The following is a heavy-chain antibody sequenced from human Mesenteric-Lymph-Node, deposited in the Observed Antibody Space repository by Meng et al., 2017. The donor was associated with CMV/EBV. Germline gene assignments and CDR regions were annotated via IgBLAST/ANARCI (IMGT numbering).Heavy chain of an antibody. CDR2: ISGSGDNT. V-gene: IGHV3-23*01. CDR1: GFTFNTYA. CDR3: ARDPEPSALSYFDY. J-gene: IGHJ4*02. D-gene: IGHD1-14*01. Sequence: SGFTFNTYAMTWVRQAPGKGLEWVSAISGSGDNTYSADSVKGRFSISRDNSKNTLYLHMSSLRVEDTAIYFCARDPEPSALSYFDYRGQGTLVTVSS.